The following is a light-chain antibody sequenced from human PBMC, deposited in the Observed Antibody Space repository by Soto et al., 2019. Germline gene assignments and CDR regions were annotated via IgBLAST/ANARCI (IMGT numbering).Light chain of an antibody. CDR3: QQRSNWPPLT. V-gene: IGKV3-11*01. CDR1: PSVSSY. CDR2: DAS. Sequence: ELVLTQSPAPLSLSPGERATLSCRASPSVSSYLAWYQQKPGQAPRLLIYDASNRATGIPARVGGSGPGTDFTLTISSLEPEDVADYDGQQRSNWPPLTFGGGTKVEIK. J-gene: IGKJ4*01.